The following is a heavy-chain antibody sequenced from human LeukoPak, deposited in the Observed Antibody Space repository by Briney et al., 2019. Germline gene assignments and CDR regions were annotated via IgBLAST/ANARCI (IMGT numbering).Heavy chain of an antibody. J-gene: IGHJ5*02. V-gene: IGHV4-31*03. Sequence: SETLSLTCTVPGGSITGGGYSWNWIRQQPGKGLEWIGYIFDSGNTNYNPSLRSRLSISIDTSKNQFYLRLNSVTAADTAVYFCSVWGIWFDPWGPGTLVAVSS. D-gene: IGHD6-19*01. CDR1: GGSITGGGYS. CDR2: IFDSGNT. CDR3: SVWGIWFDP.